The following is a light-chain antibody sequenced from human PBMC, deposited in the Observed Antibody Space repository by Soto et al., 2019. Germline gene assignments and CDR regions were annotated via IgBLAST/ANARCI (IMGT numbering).Light chain of an antibody. CDR2: DAS. CDR1: QSVSSY. CDR3: QQRSNWPPT. J-gene: IGKJ3*01. V-gene: IGKV3-11*01. Sequence: EIVLTQSPATLSLSPGERATLSCRASQSVSSYLAWYQHKPGQAPRLLIYDASNRATAIPARFSGSGSGTDFTLTTSSLEPEDFAVYYCQQRSNWPPTFGPGTKVDLK.